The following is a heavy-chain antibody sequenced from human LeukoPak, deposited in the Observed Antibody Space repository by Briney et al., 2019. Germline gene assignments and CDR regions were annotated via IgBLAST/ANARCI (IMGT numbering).Heavy chain of an antibody. CDR1: RGSFSGYY. CDR2: INHSGST. Sequence: SETLSLTCAVYRGSFSGYYWSWILQPPGKGLEWIGEINHSGSTNYNPSLKSRVTISVDTSKNQFSLKLSSVTAADTAVYYCASRTFEVEWLWGQGTLVTVSS. J-gene: IGHJ4*02. CDR3: ASRTFEVEWL. D-gene: IGHD3-3*01. V-gene: IGHV4-34*01.